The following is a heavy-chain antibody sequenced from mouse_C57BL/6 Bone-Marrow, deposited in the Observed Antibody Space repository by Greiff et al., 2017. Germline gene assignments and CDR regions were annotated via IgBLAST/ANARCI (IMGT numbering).Heavy chain of an antibody. CDR3: ERGGNYYYSRYYFDY. J-gene: IGHJ2*01. CDR1: GYTFTSYT. Sequence: LQQSGAELVRPGASVKMSCTASGYTFTSYTMHWVKQTPKQGLEWIGAIYPGNGDTSYNEKFKGKDTLTVDKSSSTAYMQLSSLTSEDSAVYFCERGGNYYYSRYYFDYWGQGTTLTVSS. D-gene: IGHD2-5*01. V-gene: IGHV1-12*01. CDR2: IYPGNGDT.